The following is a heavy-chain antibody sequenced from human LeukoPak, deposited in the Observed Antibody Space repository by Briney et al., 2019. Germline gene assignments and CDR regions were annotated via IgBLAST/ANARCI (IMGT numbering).Heavy chain of an antibody. CDR3: AKAPVTSCRGAFCYPFDY. J-gene: IGHJ4*02. V-gene: IGHV3-30*05. Sequence: GGSLRLSCAASGFTFSSYGMHWVRQAPGKGLEWVAVISYDGSNKYYADSVKGRFTISRDNSKNTLYLQMNSLRAEGTAVYYCAKAPVTSCRGAFCYPFDYWGQGTLVTVSS. CDR1: GFTFSSYG. CDR2: ISYDGSNK. D-gene: IGHD2-15*01.